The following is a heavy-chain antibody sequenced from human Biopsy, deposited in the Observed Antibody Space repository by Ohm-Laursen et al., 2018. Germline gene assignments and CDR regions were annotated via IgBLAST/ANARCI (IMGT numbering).Heavy chain of an antibody. Sequence: PSDTLSLICTVSGGSLSSGSYFWTWIRQHPEKGLEWIGYIHNSGNTYYNPSLKSRVMISIDVSKDQFSLKLSSVTAADAAVYYCARDWSSGRYLEYWGQGSQVTVSS. CDR1: GGSLSSGSYF. CDR2: IHNSGNT. CDR3: ARDWSSGRYLEY. D-gene: IGHD3-10*01. J-gene: IGHJ4*02. V-gene: IGHV4-31*03.